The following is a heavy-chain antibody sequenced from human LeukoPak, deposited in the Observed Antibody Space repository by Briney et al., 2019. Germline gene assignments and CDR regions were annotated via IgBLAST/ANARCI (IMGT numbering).Heavy chain of an antibody. J-gene: IGHJ5*02. CDR3: ARSSDYGDYFDQNWFDP. D-gene: IGHD4-17*01. CDR1: GGSISSSSYY. CDR2: IYYSGST. Sequence: SETLSLTCTVSGGSISSSSYYWGWIRQPPGKGLEWIGSIYYSGSTYYNPSLKSRVTISVDTSKNQFSLKLSSVTAADTAVYYCARSSDYGDYFDQNWFDPWGQGTLVTVSS. V-gene: IGHV4-39*01.